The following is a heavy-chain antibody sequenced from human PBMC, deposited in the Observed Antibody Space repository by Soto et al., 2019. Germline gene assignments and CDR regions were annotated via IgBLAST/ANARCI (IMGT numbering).Heavy chain of an antibody. CDR2: IYYIGST. CDR1: GGSISSGDYY. Sequence: QVQLQESGPGLVKPSQTLSLTCTVSGGSISSGDYYWSWIRQPPGKGLEWIGYIYYIGSTYYNPSLKSRVTISVDTSKNQCSLKLSSVTAADTAVYYCARYYYGSGSYYRGAPHYFDYWGQGTLVTVSS. V-gene: IGHV4-30-4*01. D-gene: IGHD3-10*01. CDR3: ARYYYGSGSYYRGAPHYFDY. J-gene: IGHJ4*02.